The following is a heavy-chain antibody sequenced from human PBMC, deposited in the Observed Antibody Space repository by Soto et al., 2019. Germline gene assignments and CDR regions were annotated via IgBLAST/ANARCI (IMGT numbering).Heavy chain of an antibody. V-gene: IGHV4-39*01. CDR2: IYYSGST. CDR1: SGSIISSSYY. Sequence: SETLSLTCTVSSGSIISSSYYWGWVRQPPGKGLEWIGSIYYSGSTDYNPSLRSRVTMSADTSKNQFSLRLSSVTAADTAVYYCARTGGALRHFDWLEYWGQGTLVTVSS. CDR3: ARTGGALRHFDWLEY. D-gene: IGHD3-9*01. J-gene: IGHJ4*02.